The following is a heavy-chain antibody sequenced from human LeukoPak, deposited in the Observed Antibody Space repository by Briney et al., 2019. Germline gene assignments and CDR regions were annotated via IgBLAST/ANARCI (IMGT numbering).Heavy chain of an antibody. CDR2: ISGDGGST. D-gene: IGHD6-19*01. J-gene: IGHJ3*02. CDR3: AKDNSGWYTGAFDI. Sequence: GGSLRLSCAASGFTFSSYWMHWVRQAPGKGLEWVSLISGDGGSTYYADSVKGRFTISRDNSKNSLYLQMNSLRTEDTALYYCAKDNSGWYTGAFDIWGQGTMVTVSS. V-gene: IGHV3-43*02. CDR1: GFTFSSYW.